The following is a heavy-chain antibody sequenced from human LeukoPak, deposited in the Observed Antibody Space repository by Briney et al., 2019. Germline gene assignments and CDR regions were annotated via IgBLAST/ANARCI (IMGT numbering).Heavy chain of an antibody. J-gene: IGHJ4*02. CDR1: GFTFSSFA. V-gene: IGHV3-23*01. CDR3: AKDGGGSHSSGSYFDS. Sequence: GGSLRLSCAASGFTFSSFAMRWVRQAPGKGLEWVSSISASGGTTFYADYVKGRFTISRDNSKNTLYLQMNRLRAEDTDAYYCAKDGGGSHSSGSYFDSWGQGTLVTVSS. CDR2: ISASGGTT. D-gene: IGHD6-19*01.